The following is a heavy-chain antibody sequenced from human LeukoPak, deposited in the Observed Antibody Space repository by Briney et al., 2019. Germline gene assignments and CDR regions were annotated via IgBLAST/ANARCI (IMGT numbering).Heavy chain of an antibody. CDR2: IYYSGRT. D-gene: IGHD5-18*01. J-gene: IGHJ4*02. CDR1: GGSISSGGYY. CDR3: ARADVDTAMVAFDY. V-gene: IGHV4-31*03. Sequence: SETLSLTCTVSGGSISSGGYYWSWIRQHPGKGLEWIGYIYYSGRTYYNPSLKSRVTISVDTSKNQFSLKLSSVTAADTAVYYCARADVDTAMVAFDYWGQGTLVTVSS.